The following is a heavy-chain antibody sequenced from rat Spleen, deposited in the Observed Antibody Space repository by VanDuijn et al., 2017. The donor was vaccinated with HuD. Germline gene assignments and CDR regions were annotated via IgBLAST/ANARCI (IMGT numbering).Heavy chain of an antibody. CDR1: GFIFSDYY. V-gene: IGHV5-46*01. CDR2: ISTNGGST. Sequence: EVQLVESGGDLVQPGRSLKLSCAASGFIFSDYYMAWVRQAPTKGLEWVATISTNGGSTYYRDSVKGRFTISRDNAKSTLYLQMNSLRSEDTATYYCARADIAAISTDGIWGQGVMVTVSP. CDR3: ARADIAAISTDGI. D-gene: IGHD1-2*01. J-gene: IGHJ2*01.